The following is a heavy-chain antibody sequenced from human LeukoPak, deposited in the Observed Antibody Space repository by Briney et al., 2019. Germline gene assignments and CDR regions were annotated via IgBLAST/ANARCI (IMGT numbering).Heavy chain of an antibody. CDR2: IYYSGST. D-gene: IGHD3-10*01. J-gene: IGHJ5*02. CDR1: GGSISSSSYY. CDR3: ARDSGLWFGELNWFDP. V-gene: IGHV4-39*07. Sequence: SETLSLTCTVSGGSISSSSYYWGWIRQPPGKGLEWIGSIYYSGSTYYNPSLKSRVTISVDTSKNQFSLKLSSVTAADTAVYYCARDSGLWFGELNWFDPWGQGTLVTVSS.